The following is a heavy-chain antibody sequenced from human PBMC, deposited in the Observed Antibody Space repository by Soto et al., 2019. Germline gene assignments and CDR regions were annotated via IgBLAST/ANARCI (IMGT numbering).Heavy chain of an antibody. D-gene: IGHD5-12*01. CDR3: ARASRDGYNGWFDP. Sequence: LRLSCAASGFTFSSYSMNWVRQAPGKGLEWVSSISSSSSYIYYADSVKGRFTISRDNAKNSLYLQMNSLRAEDTAVYYCARASRDGYNGWFDPGAREPWSPSPQ. V-gene: IGHV3-21*01. CDR1: GFTFSSYS. CDR2: ISSSSSYI. J-gene: IGHJ5*02.